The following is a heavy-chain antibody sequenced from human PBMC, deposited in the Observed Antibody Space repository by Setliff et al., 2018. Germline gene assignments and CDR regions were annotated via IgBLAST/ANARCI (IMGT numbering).Heavy chain of an antibody. J-gene: IGHJ5*02. D-gene: IGHD6-19*01. CDR3: ARSKSSSGWLNWFDP. CDR2: IYYSGST. V-gene: IGHV4-39*07. Sequence: KPSETLSLTCTVSGGSISSSSYYWGWIRQPPGKGLEWIGSIYYSGSTYYNPSLKSRVTISVDTSKNQFSLKLSSVTAADTAVYYCARSKSSSGWLNWFDPWGQGTQVTVSS. CDR1: GGSISSSSYY.